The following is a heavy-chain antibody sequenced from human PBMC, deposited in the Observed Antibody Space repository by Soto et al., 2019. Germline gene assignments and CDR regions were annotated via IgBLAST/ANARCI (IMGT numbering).Heavy chain of an antibody. V-gene: IGHV3-48*02. D-gene: IGHD3-3*01. CDR3: AREGPSPYYDFWSGYYEYFFDY. CDR2: ISSSSSTI. J-gene: IGHJ4*02. CDR1: GFTFSGYS. Sequence: EVQLVESGGGLVQWGGSLRLSCAASGFTFSGYSVNWVRQAPGKGLEWVSYISSSSSTIYYADSVKGRFTISRDNAKNSLYLQMNSLRDEDTAVYYCAREGPSPYYDFWSGYYEYFFDYWGQGTLVTVSS.